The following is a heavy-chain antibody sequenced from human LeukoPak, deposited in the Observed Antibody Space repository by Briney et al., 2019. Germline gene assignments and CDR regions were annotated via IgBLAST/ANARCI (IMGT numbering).Heavy chain of an antibody. V-gene: IGHV4-59*08. CDR2: IYYSGST. CDR1: GGSISSYY. CDR3: ARHNVYWYFDL. J-gene: IGHJ2*01. Sequence: PSETLSLTCTVSGGSISSYYWSWIRQPPGKGLEWIGYIYYSGSTKYNPSLKSRVTISIDTSKNHFSLKLTSVTAADTAVYYCARHNVYWYFDLWGRGTLVTVSS.